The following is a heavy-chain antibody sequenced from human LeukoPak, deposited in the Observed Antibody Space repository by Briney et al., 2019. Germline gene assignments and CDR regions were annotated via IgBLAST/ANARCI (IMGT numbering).Heavy chain of an antibody. Sequence: AGGSLRLSCAASGFSFSDFYMTWILQAPGKGLEWVSYITSSNTSTPLYYADSVKGRFTISRDNAKNSLYLQMNSLRAEDTAVYYCAREIVVGETGSYFDYWGQGILVTVSS. V-gene: IGHV3-11*01. D-gene: IGHD3-22*01. CDR2: ITSSNTSTPL. CDR3: AREIVVGETGSYFDY. CDR1: GFSFSDFY. J-gene: IGHJ4*02.